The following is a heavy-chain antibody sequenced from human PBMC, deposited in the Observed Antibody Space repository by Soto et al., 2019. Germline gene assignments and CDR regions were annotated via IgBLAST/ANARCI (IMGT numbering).Heavy chain of an antibody. CDR2: ISYDGSNK. CDR3: AKDVLRFLEWLAFYGMDV. CDR1: GFNFSSYG. V-gene: IGHV3-30*18. D-gene: IGHD3-3*01. Sequence: GGPLRLSCAASGFNFSSYGMHWVSQAPGKGLEWVAVISYDGSNKYYADSVKGRFTISRDNSKNTLYLQMNSLRAEDTAVYYCAKDVLRFLEWLAFYGMDVWGQGTTVTVSS. J-gene: IGHJ6*02.